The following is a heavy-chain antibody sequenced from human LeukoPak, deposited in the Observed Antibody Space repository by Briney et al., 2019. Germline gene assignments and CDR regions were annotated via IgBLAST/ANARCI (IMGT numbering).Heavy chain of an antibody. CDR2: ISGSGDST. J-gene: IGHJ4*02. CDR1: GFTFSTYA. CDR3: AKEGNSGSYYFDY. D-gene: IGHD1-26*01. V-gene: IGHV3-23*01. Sequence: PGGSLRLSCAASGFTFSTYAVNWVRQAPGKGLEWVSTISGSGDSTYYADSVKGRFTISRDNSKNTLYLQMNSLRAEDTAVYYCAKEGNSGSYYFDYWGQGTLVTVSS.